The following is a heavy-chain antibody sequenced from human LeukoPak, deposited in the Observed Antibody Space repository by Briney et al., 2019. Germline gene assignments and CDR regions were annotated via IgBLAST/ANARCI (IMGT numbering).Heavy chain of an antibody. Sequence: GGSLRLSCAASGFTFTSHWMSWFRQAPGKGLQWVANIKQDGSEKYDVDSIKGRFTISRDNAKNSLHLQMNSLRAEDTAVYFCARLYVGKIDYWGQGTLVSVSS. CDR2: IKQDGSEK. J-gene: IGHJ4*02. CDR3: ARLYVGKIDY. CDR1: GFTFTSHW. V-gene: IGHV3-7*01. D-gene: IGHD2-8*01.